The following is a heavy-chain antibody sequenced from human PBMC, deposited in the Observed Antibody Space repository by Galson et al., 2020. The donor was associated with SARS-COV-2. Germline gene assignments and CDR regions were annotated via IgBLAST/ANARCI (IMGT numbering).Heavy chain of an antibody. J-gene: IGHJ4*02. V-gene: IGHV4-34*01. CDR2: INHSGST. Sequence: SETLSLTCAVYGGSFSGYYWSWIRQPPGKGLEWIGEINHSGSTNYNPSLKSRVTISVDTSKNQFSLKLSSVTAADTAVYYCARAGTVTTFFLGVPHHLSFDYWGQGTLVTVSS. CDR3: ARAGTVTTFFLGVPHHLSFDY. D-gene: IGHD4-17*01. CDR1: GGSFSGYY.